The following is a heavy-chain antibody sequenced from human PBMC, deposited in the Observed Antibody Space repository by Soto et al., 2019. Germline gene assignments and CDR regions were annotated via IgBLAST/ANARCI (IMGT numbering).Heavy chain of an antibody. D-gene: IGHD6-19*01. CDR1: GYTFTSYD. CDR3: ARWASSGWYSYYYYGMDV. Sequence: ASVKVSCKASGYTFTSYDINWVRQATGQGLEWMGWMNPNSGNTGYAQRFQGRVTMTRNTSISTAYMELSSLRSEDTAAYYCARWASSGWYSYYYYGMDVWGQGTTVTVSS. CDR2: MNPNSGNT. V-gene: IGHV1-8*01. J-gene: IGHJ6*02.